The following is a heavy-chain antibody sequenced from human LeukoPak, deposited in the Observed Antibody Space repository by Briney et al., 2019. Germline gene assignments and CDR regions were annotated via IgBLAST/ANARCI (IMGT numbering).Heavy chain of an antibody. Sequence: PSETLSLTCTLSGGSISSYYWSWIRQPPGKGLEWIGYIYYSGSTNYNPSLKSRVTISVDTSKNQFSLKLSSVTAADTAVYYCARGLAVAGTPPFDYWGQGTLVTVSS. V-gene: IGHV4-59*01. CDR2: IYYSGST. D-gene: IGHD6-19*01. J-gene: IGHJ4*02. CDR3: ARGLAVAGTPPFDY. CDR1: GGSISSYY.